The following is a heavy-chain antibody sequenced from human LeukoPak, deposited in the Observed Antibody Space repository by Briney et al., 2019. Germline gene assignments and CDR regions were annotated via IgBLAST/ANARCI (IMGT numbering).Heavy chain of an antibody. CDR2: IKPDGSEK. CDR3: ARRGDSESSGYDF. CDR1: GFTFSDYW. Sequence: GGSLRLSCAASGFTFSDYWMTWVRQAPGKGLEWVANIKPDGSEKYYVGSVRGRFTISRDNARNSLYLQMNRLRAEDTALYHCARRGDSESSGYDFWGQGTLVTVSS. J-gene: IGHJ4*02. D-gene: IGHD3-22*01. V-gene: IGHV3-7*03.